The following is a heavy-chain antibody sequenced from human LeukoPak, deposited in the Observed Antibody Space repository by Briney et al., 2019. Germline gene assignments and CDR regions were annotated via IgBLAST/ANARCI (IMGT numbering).Heavy chain of an antibody. D-gene: IGHD5-18*01. Sequence: PSQTLSLTCTVSVGSIRRYYWSWIRQPPRKGLEWIGYLHYSGSTNYNPSLKSRVTISVDTSKNQFSLKLSSVTAADTAVYYCARMVGYGYAPDWYYFDYWGQGTLVTVSS. CDR1: VGSIRRYY. CDR2: LHYSGST. CDR3: ARMVGYGYAPDWYYFDY. J-gene: IGHJ4*02. V-gene: IGHV4-59*01.